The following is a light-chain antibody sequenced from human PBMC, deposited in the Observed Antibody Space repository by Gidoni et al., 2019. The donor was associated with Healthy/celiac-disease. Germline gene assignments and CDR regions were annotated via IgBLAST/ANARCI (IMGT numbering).Light chain of an antibody. CDR2: AAS. Sequence: DIQMTQSPSSLSASVGDRVTITCRASQSISSYLNWYQQKPVKAPKLLIYAASSLQSGVPSRFSGSVSGTDFTLTISSLQPEDFATYNCQQSYSTPWTFGQGTKVEIK. CDR1: QSISSY. V-gene: IGKV1-39*01. J-gene: IGKJ1*01. CDR3: QQSYSTPWT.